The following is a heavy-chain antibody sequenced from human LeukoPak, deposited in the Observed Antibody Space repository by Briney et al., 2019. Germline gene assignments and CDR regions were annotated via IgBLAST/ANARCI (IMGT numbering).Heavy chain of an antibody. CDR3: ARGSRSSGWFDY. V-gene: IGHV3-53*01. CDR2: IYSGGST. Sequence: GGSLRLSCAASGFTVSSNYMSWVHQAPGKGLEWVSVIYSGGSTYYADSVKGRFTISRDNSKNTLYLQMNSLRAEDTAVYYCARGSRSSGWFDYWGQGTLVTVSS. J-gene: IGHJ4*02. CDR1: GFTVSSNY. D-gene: IGHD6-19*01.